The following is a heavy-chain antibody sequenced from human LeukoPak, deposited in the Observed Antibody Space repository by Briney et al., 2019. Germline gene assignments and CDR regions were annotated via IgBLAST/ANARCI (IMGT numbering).Heavy chain of an antibody. V-gene: IGHV4-4*07. CDR2: IHGSGRT. CDR1: GGSISSYF. D-gene: IGHD2-21*02. Sequence: ETLSLTCTVSGGSISSYFWSLLRQPAGKGLEWIGRIHGSGRTNHNPSLKSRVTMSVDTSKKQFSLELSSVTAADTAVYYCARDRGDYGSSDFWGQGTLVTVSS. CDR3: ARDRGDYGSSDF. J-gene: IGHJ4*02.